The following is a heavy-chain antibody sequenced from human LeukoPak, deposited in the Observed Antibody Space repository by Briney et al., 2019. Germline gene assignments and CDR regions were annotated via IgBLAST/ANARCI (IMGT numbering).Heavy chain of an antibody. CDR1: GASISGSGYY. J-gene: IGHJ4*02. CDR2: IYSSGST. D-gene: IGHD1-26*01. V-gene: IGHV4-39*01. Sequence: SETLSLTCTVSGASISGSGYYWGWIRQPPGKGLEWIGSIYSSGSTYYNTSLQSRVTISIETSKNQVSLRLNSVTAADTAMYYCAKSGGYGLIDYWGQGTLVTVSS. CDR3: AKSGGYGLIDY.